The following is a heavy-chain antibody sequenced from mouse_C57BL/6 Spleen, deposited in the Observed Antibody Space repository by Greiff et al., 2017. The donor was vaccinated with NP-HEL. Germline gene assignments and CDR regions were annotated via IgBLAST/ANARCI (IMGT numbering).Heavy chain of an antibody. Sequence: QVQLKQSGPELVKPGASVKISCKASGYSFTSYYIHWVKQRPGQGLEWIGWIYPGSGNTKYNEKFKGKATLTADTSSSTAYMQLSSLTSEDSAVYYCAREGSTMPFAYWGQGTLVTVSA. D-gene: IGHD2-1*01. V-gene: IGHV1-66*01. CDR1: GYSFTSYY. J-gene: IGHJ3*01. CDR2: IYPGSGNT. CDR3: AREGSTMPFAY.